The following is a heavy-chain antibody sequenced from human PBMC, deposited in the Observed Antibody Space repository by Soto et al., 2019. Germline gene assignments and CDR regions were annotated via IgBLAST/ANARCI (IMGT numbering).Heavy chain of an antibody. J-gene: IGHJ6*02. CDR3: ASYSYGYSTDYYYGMDV. V-gene: IGHV1-69*01. CDR1: GGTFSSYA. Sequence: QVKLVQSGAEVKKPGSSVKVSCKASGGTFSSYAISWVRQAPGQGLEWMGGIIPIFGTANYAQKFQGRVTITAEESTSTDYMELSSLRSEDTAVYYCASYSYGYSTDYYYGMDVWGQGTTVTVSS. D-gene: IGHD5-18*01. CDR2: IIPIFGTA.